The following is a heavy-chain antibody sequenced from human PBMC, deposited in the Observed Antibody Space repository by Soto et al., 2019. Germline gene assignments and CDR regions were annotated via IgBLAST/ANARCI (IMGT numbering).Heavy chain of an antibody. Sequence: PGGSLRLSCAASGFTLSSYAMHWVRQAPGKGLEWVAVISWDGSSRYYADSVKGRFTISRDNSKNTRYLQMNSLRAEDTAVYYCASVAGEKGVKEIGYCYGSFDYWGQGTPVTVSS. CDR3: ASVAGEKGVKEIGYCYGSFDY. CDR1: GFTLSSYA. D-gene: IGHD5-18*01. CDR2: ISWDGSSR. J-gene: IGHJ4*02. V-gene: IGHV3-30-3*01.